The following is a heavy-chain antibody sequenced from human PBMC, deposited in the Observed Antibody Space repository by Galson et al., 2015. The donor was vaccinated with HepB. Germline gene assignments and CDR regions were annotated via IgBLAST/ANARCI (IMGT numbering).Heavy chain of an antibody. CDR3: ARQVRPGLGATAH. D-gene: IGHD1-26*01. V-gene: IGHV3-11*06. Sequence: SLRLSCAASGFTFGDYFMSWIRQAPGKGLQWVSYISGNSNFTDYAGSVKGRLTISRDNAKNSLFLQMNSLRVEDTAVYYCARQVRPGLGATAHWGQGTLVTVSS. J-gene: IGHJ4*02. CDR2: ISGNSNFT. CDR1: GFTFGDYF.